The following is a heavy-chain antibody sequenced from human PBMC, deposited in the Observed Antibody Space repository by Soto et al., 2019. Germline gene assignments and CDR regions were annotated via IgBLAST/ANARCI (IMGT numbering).Heavy chain of an antibody. CDR3: ASDPRPADH. CDR2: IWYDGSNK. Sequence: GGSLRLSCAASGFTFSSYGMHWVRQAPGKGLEWVAVIWYDGSNKYYADSVKGRFTISRDNSKNTLYLQMNSLRAEDTAVYSRASDPRPADHWRQGTLVTVSS. V-gene: IGHV3-33*01. CDR1: GFTFSSYG. J-gene: IGHJ4*02.